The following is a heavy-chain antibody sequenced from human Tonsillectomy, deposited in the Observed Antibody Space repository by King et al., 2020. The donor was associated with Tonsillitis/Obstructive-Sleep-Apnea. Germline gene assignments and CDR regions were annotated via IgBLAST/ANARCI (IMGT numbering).Heavy chain of an antibody. CDR3: ATGLIPSAYEVVYMDV. V-gene: IGHV1-24*01. CDR2: FDPEDGET. Sequence: VQLVQSGAEVKKPGASVKVSCKVSGYTLTELSMHWVRQAPGKGLEWIGGFDPEDGETIYAQKFQGRVTMTEDTSKDTAYMELSRLRSEDTAVYYCATGLIPSAYEVVYMDVWGKGTTVPVSS. CDR1: GYTLTELS. D-gene: IGHD5-12*01. J-gene: IGHJ6*03.